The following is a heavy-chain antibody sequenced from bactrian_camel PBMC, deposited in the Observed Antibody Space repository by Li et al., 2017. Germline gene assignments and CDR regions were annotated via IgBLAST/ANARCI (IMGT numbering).Heavy chain of an antibody. Sequence: HVQLVESGGGSVQTGGSLRLSCVVSGYAYSDGYCLGWFRQAPGKEREGVAAIDADGSTSYADSVKGRFAISRDNAKNTVYLQMNSLKPEDTAMYYCAAGRDSAGGVWCRNSDFPYMGQGTQVTVS. CDR1: GYAYSDGYC. CDR2: IDADGST. D-gene: IGHD7*01. V-gene: IGHV3S26*01. J-gene: IGHJ4*01.